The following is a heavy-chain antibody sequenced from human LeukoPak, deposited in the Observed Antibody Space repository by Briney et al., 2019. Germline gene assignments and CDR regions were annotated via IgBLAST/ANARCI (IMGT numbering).Heavy chain of an antibody. Sequence: SQTLSLTCTLSAGSIRRGDYYWSWIRQPPGKGLQWIGYIYYSGPTYYNPSLKTRVTISVDPSTNQFSLKLSSVTAADTAVYYCARENDYGDYPLWFDPSGHGTLVTVSS. V-gene: IGHV4-30-4*01. CDR3: ARENDYGDYPLWFDP. CDR2: IYYSGPT. CDR1: AGSIRRGDYY. D-gene: IGHD4-17*01. J-gene: IGHJ5*02.